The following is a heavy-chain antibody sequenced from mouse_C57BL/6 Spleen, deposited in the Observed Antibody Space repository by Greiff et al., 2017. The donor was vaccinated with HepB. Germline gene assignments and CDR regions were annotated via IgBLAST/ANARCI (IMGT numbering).Heavy chain of an antibody. D-gene: IGHD3-2*02. CDR2: INPSNGGT. J-gene: IGHJ2*01. CDR3: ARWGAAQATYYFDY. V-gene: IGHV1-53*01. Sequence: QVQLQQPGPELVKPGASVKLSCKASGYTFTSYWMHWVKQRPGQGLEWIGNINPSNGGTNYNEKFKSKATLTVDKSSSTAYMQLSSLTSEDSAVYYCARWGAAQATYYFDYWGQGTTLTVSS. CDR1: GYTFTSYW.